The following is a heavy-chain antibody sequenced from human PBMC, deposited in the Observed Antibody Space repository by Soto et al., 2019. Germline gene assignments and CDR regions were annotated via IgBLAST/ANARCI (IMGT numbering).Heavy chain of an antibody. CDR3: ARADMITFGGALGNWFDP. Sequence: SETLSLTCTVSGGSISSGDYYWSWIRQPPGKGLEWIGYIYYSGSTYYNPSLKSRVTISVDTSKNQFSLKLSSVTAADTAVYYCARADMITFGGALGNWFDPWGQGTLVTVSS. V-gene: IGHV4-30-4*01. CDR2: IYYSGST. D-gene: IGHD3-16*01. CDR1: GGSISSGDYY. J-gene: IGHJ5*02.